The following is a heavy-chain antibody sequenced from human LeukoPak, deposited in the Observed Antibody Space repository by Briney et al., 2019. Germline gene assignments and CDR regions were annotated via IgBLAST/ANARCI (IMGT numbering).Heavy chain of an antibody. D-gene: IGHD6-19*01. J-gene: IGHJ3*02. Sequence: GGSLRLSCAASGFTFSSYGMHWVRQAPGKGLEWVAVISYDGSNKYYADSVKGRFTISRDNSKNTLYLQMNSLRAEDTAVYYCAKVQWLVTPDDAFDIWGQGTMVTVSS. CDR2: ISYDGSNK. CDR3: AKVQWLVTPDDAFDI. V-gene: IGHV3-30*18. CDR1: GFTFSSYG.